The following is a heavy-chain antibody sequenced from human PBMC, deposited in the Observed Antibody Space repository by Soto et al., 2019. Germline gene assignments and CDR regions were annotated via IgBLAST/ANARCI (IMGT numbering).Heavy chain of an antibody. CDR3: VRDSPVWGSGWRSRSVDF. Sequence: GGSLRLSCAASGFTFSDYYMSWIRQAPGKGLEWVSYISSSGSTIYYADSVKGRLTISRDNAKNSLYLQMNSLRAEDTAVYYCVRDSPVWGSGWRSRSVDFWGQGTLVTV. CDR1: GFTFSDYY. V-gene: IGHV3-11*01. D-gene: IGHD6-19*01. CDR2: ISSSGSTI. J-gene: IGHJ4*02.